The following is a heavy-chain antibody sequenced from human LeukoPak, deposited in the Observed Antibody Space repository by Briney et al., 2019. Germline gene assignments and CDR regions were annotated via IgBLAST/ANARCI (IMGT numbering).Heavy chain of an antibody. D-gene: IGHD3-10*01. CDR3: ATEGITMVRGVIIRSFDY. J-gene: IGHJ4*02. CDR1: GYTLTELS. V-gene: IGHV1-24*01. Sequence: ASVKVSCKVSGYTLTELSVHWVRQAPGKGLEWMGGFDPEDGETIYAQKFQGRVTMTEDTSTDTAYMELSSLRSEDTAVYYCATEGITMVRGVIIRSFDYWGQGTLVTVSS. CDR2: FDPEDGET.